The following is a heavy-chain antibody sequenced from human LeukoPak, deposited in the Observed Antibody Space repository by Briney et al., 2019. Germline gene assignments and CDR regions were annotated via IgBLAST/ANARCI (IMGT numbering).Heavy chain of an antibody. D-gene: IGHD2-21*01. J-gene: IGHJ4*02. Sequence: PGGSLRLSCAASGFTFRSSWMTWVRQAPGKGLEWVANMNPDGSAKNYLDFVKGRFTISRDNAKNSLYLQMNSLRAEDTAVYYCSRDRAYLTFDFWGQGTLVTVSS. CDR1: GFTFRSSW. V-gene: IGHV3-7*01. CDR3: SRDRAYLTFDF. CDR2: MNPDGSAK.